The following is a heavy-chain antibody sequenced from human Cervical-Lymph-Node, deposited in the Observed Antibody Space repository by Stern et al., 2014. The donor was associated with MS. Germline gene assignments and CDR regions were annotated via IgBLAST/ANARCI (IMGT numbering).Heavy chain of an antibody. J-gene: IGHJ6*02. CDR3: AKDETDHWRSGVDV. CDR2: ISWNSGSL. Sequence: EVQLVQSGGGLVQPGKSLRLSCVASGFTFDDYGMHWVRQAPGKGLEWVSGISWNSGSLAYADSVKGRFTISRDNAKNSLYLQMNSLRAADTALYYCAKDETDHWRSGVDVWGQGTTVTVSS. CDR1: GFTFDDYG. D-gene: IGHD1-1*01. V-gene: IGHV3-9*01.